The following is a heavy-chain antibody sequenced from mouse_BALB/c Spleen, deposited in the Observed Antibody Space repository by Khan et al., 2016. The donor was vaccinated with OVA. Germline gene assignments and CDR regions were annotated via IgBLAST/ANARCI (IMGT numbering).Heavy chain of an antibody. CDR3: ARDYWFAY. J-gene: IGHJ3*01. CDR1: GFTFSNYA. Sequence: EVHLVESGGGLVKPGGSLKLSCAASGFTFSNYAMSWVRQSPEKRLEWVASISSGDSTYYPDSVKGRFTISRDNARNILYLQMSSRRSEDTAMYYCARDYWFAYWGQGTLVTVSA. V-gene: IGHV5-6-5*01. CDR2: ISSGDST.